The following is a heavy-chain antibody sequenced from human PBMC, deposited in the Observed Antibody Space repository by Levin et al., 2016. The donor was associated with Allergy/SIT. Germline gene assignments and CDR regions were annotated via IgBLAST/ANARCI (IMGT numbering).Heavy chain of an antibody. CDR2: IYYSGGT. D-gene: IGHD3-10*01. V-gene: IGHV4-59*01. CDR3: ARGNGQPNLWFETIQSGFDY. CDR1: GGSISSYY. Sequence: GSLRLSCTVSGGSISSYYWSWIRQPPGKGLEWIGYIYYSGGTNYNPSLKSRVTISVDTSKNQFSLKLSSVTAADTAVFYCARGNGQPNLWFETIQSGFDYWGQGTLVTVSS. J-gene: IGHJ4*02.